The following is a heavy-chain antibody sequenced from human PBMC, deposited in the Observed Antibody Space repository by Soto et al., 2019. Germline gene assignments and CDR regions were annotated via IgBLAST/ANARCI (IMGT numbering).Heavy chain of an antibody. D-gene: IGHD6-13*01. Sequence: ASVKVSCKASGGTFSSYAISWVRQAPGQGLEWMGGIIPIFGTANYAQKFQGRVTITADESTSTAYMELSSLRSEDTAVYYCARDGSSWSLRPIELHFDYWGQGTLVTVSS. CDR2: IIPIFGTA. J-gene: IGHJ4*02. CDR3: ARDGSSWSLRPIELHFDY. CDR1: GGTFSSYA. V-gene: IGHV1-69*13.